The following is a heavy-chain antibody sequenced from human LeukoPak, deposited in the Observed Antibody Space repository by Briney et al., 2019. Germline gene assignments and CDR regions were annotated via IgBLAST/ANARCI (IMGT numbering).Heavy chain of an antibody. V-gene: IGHV4-59*12. J-gene: IGHJ4*02. CDR3: ARERLGGSYYRPVDY. CDR1: GGSISSYY. Sequence: SETLSLTCTVSGGSISSYYWSWIRQPPGKGLEWIGYIYDSGSTNYNPSLKSRVTISLDTSKNQFSLKLSSVSAEDTALYYCARERLGGSYYRPVDYWGQGTLVTVSS. D-gene: IGHD1-26*01. CDR2: IYDSGST.